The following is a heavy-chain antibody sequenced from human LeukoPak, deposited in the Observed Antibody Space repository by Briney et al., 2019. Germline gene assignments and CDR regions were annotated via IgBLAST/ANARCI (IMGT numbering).Heavy chain of an antibody. J-gene: IGHJ5*02. CDR3: ARRPGGVRHRNWFDP. CDR2: INHSGST. CDR1: GGSFSGYY. D-gene: IGHD3-16*01. Sequence: PSETLSLTCAVYGGSFSGYYWSWIRQPPGKGLEWIGEINHSGSTNYNPSLKSRVTISVDTSKNQFSLKLSSVTAADTAVYYCARRPGGVRHRNWFDPWGQGTLVTVSS. V-gene: IGHV4-34*01.